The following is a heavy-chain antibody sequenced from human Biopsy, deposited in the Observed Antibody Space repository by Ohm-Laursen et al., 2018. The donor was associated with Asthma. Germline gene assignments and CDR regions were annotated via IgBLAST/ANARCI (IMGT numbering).Heavy chain of an antibody. CDR3: AREVLWFGESTNPGGMDV. J-gene: IGHJ6*02. V-gene: IGHV1-2*04. D-gene: IGHD3-10*01. CDR2: INPNSGGT. Sequence: SVKVSCNASGGTFSSNSINWVRQAPGQGLEWMGWINPNSGGTNYAQKFQGWVTMTRDTSISTAYMELSRLRSDDTAAYYCAREVLWFGESTNPGGMDVWGQGTTVTVSS. CDR1: GGTFSSNS.